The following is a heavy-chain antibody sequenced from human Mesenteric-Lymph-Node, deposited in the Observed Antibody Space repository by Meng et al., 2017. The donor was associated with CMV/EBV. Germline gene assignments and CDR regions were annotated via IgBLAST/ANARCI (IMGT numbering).Heavy chain of an antibody. V-gene: IGHV3-48*03. CDR1: GFIFSSFE. Sequence: GESLKISCIASGFIFSSFELTWVRQAPGKGLEWVSYISGSGNSIYYADSVKGRFTFSRDNAKNSLYLQMNSLRAEDTAVYYCARAFQHGYSLNWFDPWGQGTLVTVSS. J-gene: IGHJ5*02. D-gene: IGHD5-18*01. CDR2: ISGSGNSI. CDR3: ARAFQHGYSLNWFDP.